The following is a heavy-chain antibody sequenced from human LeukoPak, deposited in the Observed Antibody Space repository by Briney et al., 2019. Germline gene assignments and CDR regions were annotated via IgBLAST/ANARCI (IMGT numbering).Heavy chain of an antibody. CDR3: AKDRCSSTSCYPGSY. V-gene: IGHV3-30*18. Sequence: GGSLRLSCAASGFTFSSYGMHWVRQAPGKGLEWVAVISYDGSNKYYADSVKGRFTISRDNSKNTLYLQMNSLRAEDTAVYYCAKDRCSSTSCYPGSYWGQGTLVTVS. CDR1: GFTFSSYG. J-gene: IGHJ4*02. D-gene: IGHD2-2*01. CDR2: ISYDGSNK.